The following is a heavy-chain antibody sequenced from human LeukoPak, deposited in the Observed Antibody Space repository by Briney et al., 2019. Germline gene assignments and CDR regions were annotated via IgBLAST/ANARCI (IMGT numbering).Heavy chain of an antibody. CDR2: IYYSGST. Sequence: SETLSLTCPVSGGSISTGGYYWSWIRQHPGQGLEWIVHIYYSGSTYYNPSLKSRVTISVDTSKNHFSLKLTSVTAADTAVYYCARGIVGPTFDYWGQGTLVTVSS. J-gene: IGHJ4*02. V-gene: IGHV4-31*03. D-gene: IGHD1-26*01. CDR1: GGSISTGGYY. CDR3: ARGIVGPTFDY.